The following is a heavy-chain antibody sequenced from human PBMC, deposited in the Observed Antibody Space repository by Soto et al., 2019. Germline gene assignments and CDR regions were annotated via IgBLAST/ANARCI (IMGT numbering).Heavy chain of an antibody. D-gene: IGHD3-22*01. CDR1: GFTFGTYG. CDR3: CGAYYYDPSGRFYVGPPPS. CDR2: IWYDGSNK. V-gene: IGHV3-33*03. Sequence: QVQLVESGGGVVQPGRSLRLSCAASGFTFGTYGMYWVRQAPGKGLEWVAIIWYDGSNKYYADAVKGRFTVSRDNSTHTLFLQMEYVTAGDTAVYFCCGAYYYDPSGRFYVGPPPSWGQGTLVTVS. J-gene: IGHJ5*02.